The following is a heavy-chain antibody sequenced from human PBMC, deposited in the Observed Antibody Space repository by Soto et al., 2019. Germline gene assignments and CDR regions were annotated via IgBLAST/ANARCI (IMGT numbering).Heavy chain of an antibody. CDR3: VKPPVITASYYYYDMDV. V-gene: IGHV3-23*01. Sequence: GGSLRLSCAASGFTFSTYPMSWVRQAPGKGLEWVSGISGSGISTYYTDSVKGRFTISRDNSKNTVFLQMNSLRDEDTAVYYCVKPPVITASYYYYDMDVWGQGTTVTVS. CDR1: GFTFSTYP. CDR2: ISGSGIST. J-gene: IGHJ6*02. D-gene: IGHD4-4*01.